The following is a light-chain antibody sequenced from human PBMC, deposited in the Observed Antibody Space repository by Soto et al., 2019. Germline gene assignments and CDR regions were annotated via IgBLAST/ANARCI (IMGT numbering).Light chain of an antibody. V-gene: IGLV2-11*01. CDR3: CSYAGSTPYV. CDR1: SSDVGGYNY. Sequence: QSVLTQPRSVSGSPGQSVTISCTGTSSDVGGYNYVSWYQQHPGKAPKLMIYDVSKRPSGVPDRFSGSKSGNTASLTISGLQAEDEADYHCCSYAGSTPYVFGTGTKLTVL. J-gene: IGLJ1*01. CDR2: DVS.